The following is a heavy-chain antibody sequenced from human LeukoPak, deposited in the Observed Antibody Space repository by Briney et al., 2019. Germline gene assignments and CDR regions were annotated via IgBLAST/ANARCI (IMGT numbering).Heavy chain of an antibody. CDR1: GGSISSGGYY. V-gene: IGHV4-31*03. Sequence: SEALSLTCTVSGGSISSGGYYWSWIRQHPGKGLEWIGYIYYSGSTYYNPSLKSRVTISVDTSKNQFSLKLSSVTAADTAVYYCAVGIVVVPDKNWFDPWGQGTLVTVSS. J-gene: IGHJ5*02. CDR2: IYYSGST. D-gene: IGHD2-2*01. CDR3: AVGIVVVPDKNWFDP.